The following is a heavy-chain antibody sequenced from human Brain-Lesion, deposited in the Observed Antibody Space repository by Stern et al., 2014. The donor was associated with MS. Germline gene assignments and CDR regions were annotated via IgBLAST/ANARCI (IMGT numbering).Heavy chain of an antibody. V-gene: IGHV4-61*02. CDR2: IFKSGST. J-gene: IGHJ6*02. D-gene: IGHD2-2*01. CDR3: ARGRVVPGFQYYATDV. Sequence: QLQLQESGPGLVKPSQTLSLSCTVSGGSISSGGYYWSWIRQPAGKGLEWIGRIFKSGSTSYNPSLKSRVPISIDTSKTQFSLRLNSMTAADTAVYYCARGRVVPGFQYYATDVWGQGTTVIVSS. CDR1: GGSISSGGYY.